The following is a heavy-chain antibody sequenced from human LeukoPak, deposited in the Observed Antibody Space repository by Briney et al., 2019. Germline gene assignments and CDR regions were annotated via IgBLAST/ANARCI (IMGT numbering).Heavy chain of an antibody. Sequence: TSETLSLTCTVSGGSISSYYWSWIRQPPGKGLEWIGYIYYSGSTNYNPSLKSRVTISVDTSKNQFSLKLSSVTAADTAVYYCARVFRKLGYDAFDIWGQGTMVTVSS. V-gene: IGHV4-59*01. D-gene: IGHD7-27*01. J-gene: IGHJ3*02. CDR1: GGSISSYY. CDR2: IYYSGST. CDR3: ARVFRKLGYDAFDI.